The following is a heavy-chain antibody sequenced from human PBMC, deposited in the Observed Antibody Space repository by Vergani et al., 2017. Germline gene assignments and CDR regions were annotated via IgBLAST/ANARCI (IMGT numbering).Heavy chain of an antibody. D-gene: IGHD2-2*01. CDR1: GFNFNNYG. CDR3: AKEGKSSTPFVAD. CDR2: INGGRT. J-gene: IGHJ4*02. Sequence: EVQLLESGGGLVQPGGSLRISCAASGFNFNNYGMSWVRQSPGKGLEWVSAINGGRTYYADSVKDRFTNSTDNFKNTLYLQMMSLRAEDTAVYYCAKEGKSSTPFVADWGQGTLVAVSS. V-gene: IGHV3-23*01.